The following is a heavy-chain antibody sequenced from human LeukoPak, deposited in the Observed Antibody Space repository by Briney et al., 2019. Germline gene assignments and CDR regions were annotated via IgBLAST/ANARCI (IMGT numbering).Heavy chain of an antibody. CDR2: IKEEGSEK. CDR1: GFTFNNYW. V-gene: IGHV3-7*01. CDR3: ARELSHWYFDL. Sequence: GGSPRLSCAASGFTFNNYWMNWVRQAPGKGLGWVADIKEEGSEKNYVDSVKGRFTISRDNAKNSLYLQMNSLRAEDTAIYYCARELSHWYFDLWGRGTLVTVSS. J-gene: IGHJ2*01.